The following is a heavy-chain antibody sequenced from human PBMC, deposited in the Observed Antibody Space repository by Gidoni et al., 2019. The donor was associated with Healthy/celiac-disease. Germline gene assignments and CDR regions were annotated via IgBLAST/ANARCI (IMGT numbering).Heavy chain of an antibody. V-gene: IGHV5-51*03. CDR3: ARAPLVYYYDSSGYFNYFDY. J-gene: IGHJ4*02. D-gene: IGHD3-22*01. Sequence: EVQLVQSRAEVKRPGEYRKISCKGSGYSAPRYCICWVRQMPGKGLAGMGVMSPGDSDTRYSPSFKGQVNISADKSSSTADRQWSSLKASDTAMYYCARAPLVYYYDSSGYFNYFDYWGQGTLVTVSS. CDR1: GYSAPRYC. CDR2: MSPGDSDT.